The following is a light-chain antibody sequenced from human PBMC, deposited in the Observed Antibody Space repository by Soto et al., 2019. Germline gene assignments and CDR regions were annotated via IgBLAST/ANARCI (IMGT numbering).Light chain of an antibody. CDR2: TAS. Sequence: DIQMTQSPSSVSASVGDRVTITCRASQRISSWEDWYQQKPVKAPKLLIYTASSLQSGVPSRFSGSGSETDFTLTITSLQPEDFATYYCQQAHSFPVTFGQGTRLDIK. CDR1: QRISSW. J-gene: IGKJ5*01. V-gene: IGKV1-12*01. CDR3: QQAHSFPVT.